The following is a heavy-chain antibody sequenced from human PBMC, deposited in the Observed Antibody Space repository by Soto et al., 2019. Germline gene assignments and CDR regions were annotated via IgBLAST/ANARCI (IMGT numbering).Heavy chain of an antibody. Sequence: QVQLQESGPGLVKPSQTLSLTCTVSGGSISSGGYYWSWIRQHPGKGLEWIGYIYYSGSSYYNPSLKSRVTMSVDTSKNQFTLKLSSVTAADTAVYYCARVGGINWFDPWGQGTLVTVSS. D-gene: IGHD1-20*01. CDR2: IYYSGSS. J-gene: IGHJ5*02. CDR3: ARVGGINWFDP. CDR1: GGSISSGGYY. V-gene: IGHV4-31*03.